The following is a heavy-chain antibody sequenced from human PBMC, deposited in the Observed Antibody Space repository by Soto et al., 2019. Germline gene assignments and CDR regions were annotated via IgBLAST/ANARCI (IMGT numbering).Heavy chain of an antibody. CDR1: GFTFSNYA. CDR2: ISGSGGST. D-gene: IGHD6-13*01. V-gene: IGHV3-23*01. CDR3: AKDQGSSWYEIDY. Sequence: EVQLLESGGGLVQPGGSLRLSCAASGFTFSNYAVTWVRQAPGKGLEWVSTISGSGGSTYYADSVKGRFTISRDNSKNTLYLHMNSLRAEDTAVYYCAKDQGSSWYEIDYWGLGTLVTVSS. J-gene: IGHJ4*02.